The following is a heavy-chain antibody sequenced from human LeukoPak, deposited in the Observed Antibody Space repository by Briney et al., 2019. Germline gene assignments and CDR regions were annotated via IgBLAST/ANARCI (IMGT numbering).Heavy chain of an antibody. CDR2: IDQDGSGK. D-gene: IGHD3-3*01. CDR1: GFTFSSYW. V-gene: IGHV3-7*01. CDR3: AGGPGFLIDC. J-gene: IGHJ4*02. Sequence: GGSLRLSCVNAGFTFSSYWMSWVRQTPGKGLEWVANIDQDGSGKNYVDSVKGRLTISRDNAKNLLFLQMNSLRPEDTAVYYCAGGPGFLIDCWGQGTLVTVSS.